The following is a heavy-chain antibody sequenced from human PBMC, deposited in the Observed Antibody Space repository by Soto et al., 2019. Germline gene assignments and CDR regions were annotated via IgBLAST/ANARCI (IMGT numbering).Heavy chain of an antibody. CDR2: INSDGSST. V-gene: IGHV3-74*03. CDR3: TRAAWDCTSASCLINH. D-gene: IGHD2-2*01. Sequence: GGSLRLSCAASGYTFSNFWMHWVRQVPGKGLVWVSRINSDGSSTTYADSVKGRFTISRDNAKNTLFLQMNSLRVEDTAVYYCTRAAWDCTSASCLINHWGQGTQVTVSS. J-gene: IGHJ5*02. CDR1: GYTFSNFW.